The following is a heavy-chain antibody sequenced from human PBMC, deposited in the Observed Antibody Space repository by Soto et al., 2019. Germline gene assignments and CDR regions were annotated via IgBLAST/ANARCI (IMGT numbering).Heavy chain of an antibody. J-gene: IGHJ4*02. CDR1: GFDFTYYA. D-gene: IGHD1-26*01. V-gene: IGHV3-30*18. CDR2: MSSDGSKI. CDR3: AKDEGVGGTLGLFDY. Sequence: QVQLVESGGGAVQPGESLRLSCVASGFDFTYYAMHWVRQAPGKGLESVAVMSSDGSKIHHTDSVKGRFTISRDNSKSTLNLQMNSLRKEDTAVYFCAKDEGVGGTLGLFDYWGQGTLVSVSS.